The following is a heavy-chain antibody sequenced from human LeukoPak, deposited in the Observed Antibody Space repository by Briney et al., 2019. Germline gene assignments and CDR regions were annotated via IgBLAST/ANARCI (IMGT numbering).Heavy chain of an antibody. J-gene: IGHJ3*02. D-gene: IGHD2-2*01. CDR1: GDSITSRTYY. Sequence: PSETLSLTCTVTGDSITSRTYYWAWIRQSPGKGLEWIGTIYYSGATYYNSSLNSRVTISLDTSNNQFSLKLTSVIAMDTAIYYCARHRYYPSWADTGAFDIWGHGTMVTVSS. CDR3: ARHRYYPSWADTGAFDI. V-gene: IGHV4-39*01. CDR2: IYYSGAT.